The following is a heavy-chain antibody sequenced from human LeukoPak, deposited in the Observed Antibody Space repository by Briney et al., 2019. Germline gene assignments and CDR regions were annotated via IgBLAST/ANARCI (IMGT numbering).Heavy chain of an antibody. V-gene: IGHV3-9*03. CDR2: ITWNSGSI. Sequence: GGSLRLSCAASGFTFDDYAMHWVRQAPGKGLEWVSSITWNSGSIDYADSVKGRFTISRDNAKNSPYLQMNSLRAEDMALYYCAKGTVSSGYYWVFEYWGQGTLVTVSS. CDR1: GFTFDDYA. CDR3: AKGTVSSGYYWVFEY. D-gene: IGHD3-22*01. J-gene: IGHJ4*02.